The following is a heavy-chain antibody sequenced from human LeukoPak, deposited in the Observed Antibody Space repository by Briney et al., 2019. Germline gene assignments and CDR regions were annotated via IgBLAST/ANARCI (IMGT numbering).Heavy chain of an antibody. J-gene: IGHJ4*02. CDR3: ARDGVVKRDFDY. CDR2: INPSGGST. V-gene: IGHV1-46*01. CDR1: GYTFTSYY. Sequence: ASVKVSCKASGYTFTSYYMHWVRQAPGQGLEWMGIINPSGGSTSYAQKFQGRVTMTRDTSTSTVYMELSSLRSGDTAVYYCARDGVVKRDFDYWGQGTLATVSS. D-gene: IGHD3-22*01.